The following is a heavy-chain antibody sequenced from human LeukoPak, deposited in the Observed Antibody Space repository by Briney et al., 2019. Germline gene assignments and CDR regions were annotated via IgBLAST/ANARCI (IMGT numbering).Heavy chain of an antibody. CDR3: ARVRSRIVGATIPWFDP. V-gene: IGHV1-69*13. CDR2: IIPIFGTA. Sequence: SVKVSCKASGYIFTSYDINWVRQAPGQGLEWMGGIIPIFGTANYAQKFQGRVTITADESTSTAYMELSSLRSEDTAVYYCARVRSRIVGATIPWFDPWGQGTLVTVSS. J-gene: IGHJ5*02. D-gene: IGHD1-26*01. CDR1: GYIFTSYD.